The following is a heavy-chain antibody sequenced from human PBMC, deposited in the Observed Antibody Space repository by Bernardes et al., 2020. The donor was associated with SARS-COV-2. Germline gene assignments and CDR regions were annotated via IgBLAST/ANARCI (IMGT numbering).Heavy chain of an antibody. CDR2: MSSDGENT. D-gene: IGHD1-20*01. CDR1: GFTFNTYV. V-gene: IGHV3-33*01. CDR3: ARELPGGTNNWYRRGGYKNGMDV. Sequence: GRSLRLSCVGTGFTFNTYVIHWVRKAPGKGLEWVALMSSDGENTYYAESVRGRFTVSRDDSKNTLYLQMNSLRPEDTSLYYCARELPGGTNNWYRRGGYKNGMDVWGQGTTVTVSS. J-gene: IGHJ6*02.